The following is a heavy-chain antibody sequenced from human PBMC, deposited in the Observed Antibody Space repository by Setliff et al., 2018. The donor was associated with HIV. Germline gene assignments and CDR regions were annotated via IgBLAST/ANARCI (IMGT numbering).Heavy chain of an antibody. V-gene: IGHV4-59*08. Sequence: PSETLSLTCTVSGGSISSYYWSWIRQPPGKGLEWVGYIYYSGSTTYNPSLKSRVTLSVGTSKNQFSLKLSSVTASDTAVYYCARHLYYYENNGYLQPYYYMDVWGKGTTVTVS. CDR3: ARHLYYYENNGYLQPYYYMDV. CDR2: IYYSGST. J-gene: IGHJ6*03. D-gene: IGHD3-22*01. CDR1: GGSISSYY.